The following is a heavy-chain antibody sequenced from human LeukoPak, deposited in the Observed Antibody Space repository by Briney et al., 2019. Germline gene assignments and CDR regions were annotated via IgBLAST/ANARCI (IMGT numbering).Heavy chain of an antibody. J-gene: IGHJ6*02. D-gene: IGHD3-10*01. Sequence: SETLSLTCTVSGGSISSYYWSWIRQPPGKGLEWIGYIYYSGSTNYNPSLKSRVTISVDTSKNQFSLKLSSVTAADTAVYYCAGDSGFPQYYYYGMDVWGQGTTVTVSS. V-gene: IGHV4-59*01. CDR2: IYYSGST. CDR1: GGSISSYY. CDR3: AGDSGFPQYYYYGMDV.